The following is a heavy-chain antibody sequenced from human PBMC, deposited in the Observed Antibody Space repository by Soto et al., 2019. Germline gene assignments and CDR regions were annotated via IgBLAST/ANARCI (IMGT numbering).Heavy chain of an antibody. CDR1: GASITFGGYS. CDR3: ARGGGSDSFDY. V-gene: IGHV4-30-2*01. CDR2: INHLETT. J-gene: IGHJ4*02. D-gene: IGHD1-26*01. Sequence: SETLSLTCTVSGASITFGGYSWSWIRQTPGKGLEWIGHINHLETTFYNPSFESRLTLSIDRAKNQFSLKLHSMSAADRAVYFCARGGGSDSFDYWGQGILVTVSS.